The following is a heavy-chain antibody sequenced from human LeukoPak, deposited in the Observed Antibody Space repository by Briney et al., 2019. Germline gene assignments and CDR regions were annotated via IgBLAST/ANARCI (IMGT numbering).Heavy chain of an antibody. J-gene: IGHJ3*02. Sequence: PGGSLRLSCAASGFTFSSYAMSWVRQAPGKGLEWVSAISGSGGSTYYADSVKGRCTISRDNSKNTLYLQMNSLRAEDTAVYYCAKYSSGWYGSDAFDIWGQGTMVTVSS. CDR1: GFTFSSYA. D-gene: IGHD6-19*01. V-gene: IGHV3-23*01. CDR3: AKYSSGWYGSDAFDI. CDR2: ISGSGGST.